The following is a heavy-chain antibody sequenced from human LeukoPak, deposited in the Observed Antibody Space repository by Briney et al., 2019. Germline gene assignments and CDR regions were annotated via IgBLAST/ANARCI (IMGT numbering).Heavy chain of an antibody. V-gene: IGHV1-69*05. CDR3: ASNSRGYSYGDALDY. J-gene: IGHJ4*02. D-gene: IGHD5-18*01. CDR2: IIPIFGTA. CDR1: GGTFSSYA. Sequence: SVKVSCKASGGTFSSYAISWVQQAPGQGLEWMGRIIPIFGTANYAQKFQGRVTITTDESTSTAYMELSSLRSEDTAVYYCASNSRGYSYGDALDYWGQGTLVTVSS.